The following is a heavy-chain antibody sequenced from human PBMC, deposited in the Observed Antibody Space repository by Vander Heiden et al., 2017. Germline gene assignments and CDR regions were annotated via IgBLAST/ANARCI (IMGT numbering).Heavy chain of an antibody. CDR1: GFTFTTSA. Sequence: QMQLVQSGPEVKKPGTSVKVSCKASGFTFTTSAVHWVRQARGQRLEWIGWIVVGSGNTNYAQRFQERVTITRDMSTRTAYMELSSLRSEDTAGYYCATEDGVLPGDYWGQGTLVTVSS. CDR3: ATEDGVLPGDY. V-gene: IGHV1-58*01. D-gene: IGHD1-26*01. CDR2: IVVGSGNT. J-gene: IGHJ4*02.